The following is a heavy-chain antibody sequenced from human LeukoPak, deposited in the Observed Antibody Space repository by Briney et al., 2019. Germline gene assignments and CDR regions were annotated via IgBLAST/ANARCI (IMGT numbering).Heavy chain of an antibody. CDR1: GGTFGSYA. CDR2: IIPIFGTA. D-gene: IGHD2-8*01. Sequence: ASVKVSCKASGGTFGSYAISWVRQAPGQGLEWMGGIIPIFGTANYAQKFQGRVTITTDESTSTAYMELSSLRSEDTAVYYCARAQMVLMVYADYYFDYWGQGTLVTVSS. V-gene: IGHV1-69*05. CDR3: ARAQMVLMVYADYYFDY. J-gene: IGHJ4*02.